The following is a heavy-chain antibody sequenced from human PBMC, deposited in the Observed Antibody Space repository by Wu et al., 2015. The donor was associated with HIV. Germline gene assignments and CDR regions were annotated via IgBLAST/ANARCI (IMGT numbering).Heavy chain of an antibody. CDR2: INPNSGGS. D-gene: IGHD1-26*01. V-gene: IGHV1-2*02. J-gene: IGHJ1*01. CDR1: GYNFIDNY. Sequence: QVQLVQSGAEMRKPGASVKVSCKTSGYNFIDNYIHWVRQAPGQGLEWMGWINPNSGGSRSPQKFQGRVSMTRDTSVNTVYLELTRLQFDDTAIYYCTKDYGIVGSTLPEYFQHWARAPWSPSPQ. CDR3: TKDYGIVGSTLPEYFQH.